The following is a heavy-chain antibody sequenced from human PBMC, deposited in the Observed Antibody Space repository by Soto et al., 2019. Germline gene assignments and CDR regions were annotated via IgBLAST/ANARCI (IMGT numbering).Heavy chain of an antibody. J-gene: IGHJ3*02. CDR3: ARDPTYSSSSEVAFDI. CDR2: ISAYNGNT. Sequence: EASVKVSCKASGYTFTSYGISWVRQAPGQGLEWMGWISAYNGNTDYAQKLQGRVTMTTDTSTSTAYMELRSLRSDDTAVYYCARDPTYSSSSEVAFDIWGQGTMVTVSS. D-gene: IGHD6-6*01. CDR1: GYTFTSYG. V-gene: IGHV1-18*01.